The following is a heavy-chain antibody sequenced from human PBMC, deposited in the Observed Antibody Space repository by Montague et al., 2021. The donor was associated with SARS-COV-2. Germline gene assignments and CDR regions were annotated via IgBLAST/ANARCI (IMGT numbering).Heavy chain of an antibody. CDR1: GGSLSTPRYY. CDR2: LHYSGTT. J-gene: IGHJ4*02. V-gene: IGHV4-39*01. Sequence: SETLSLTCTVSGGSLSTPRYYCCCLRPPPGKLLECVGSLHYSGTTYYNSSLNRPATISVDTSENQFSRKLSSVTAADTAVYYCARHPSRYCSSTCCYVGWGQGTLVTVSS. CDR3: ARHPSRYCSSTCCYVG. D-gene: IGHD2-2*01.